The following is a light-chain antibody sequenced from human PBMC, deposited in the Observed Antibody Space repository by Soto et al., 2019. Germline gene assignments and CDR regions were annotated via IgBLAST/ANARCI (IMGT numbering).Light chain of an antibody. CDR2: DAS. J-gene: IGKJ5*01. V-gene: IGKV1-33*01. CDR3: QQYDNVPFT. CDR1: QDITNY. Sequence: DIQMTQSPSSLSASVGDRVTIICQASQDITNYLNWYQQKPGKAPKLLIYDASNLETVVPSRFSGSGSGTHFSFTISSLQPEDIATYYCQQYDNVPFTFGQGTPLAMK.